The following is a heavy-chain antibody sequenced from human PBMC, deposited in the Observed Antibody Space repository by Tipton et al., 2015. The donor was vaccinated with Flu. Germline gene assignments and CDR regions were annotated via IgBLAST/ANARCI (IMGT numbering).Heavy chain of an antibody. CDR2: IRDRGHRYTT. D-gene: IGHD2-21*01. CDR3: TRSYGGDFSGGMDV. J-gene: IGHJ6*02. Sequence: VQLVQSGGGLVQPGGSLTLSCAASGYPFSDHYMDWVRQTPARGPEWVARIRDRGHRYTTEYAASVRGRFTISRDDSKNLLYLQMNSLKIEDTAVYYCTRSYGGDFSGGMDVRGQGTAVTVSS. CDR1: GYPFSDHY. V-gene: IGHV3-72*01.